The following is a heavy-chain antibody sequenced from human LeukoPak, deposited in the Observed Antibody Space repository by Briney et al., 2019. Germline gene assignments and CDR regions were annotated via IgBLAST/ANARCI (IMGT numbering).Heavy chain of an antibody. CDR3: AKGACIPIFGVISNPCNFNY. J-gene: IGHJ4*02. V-gene: IGHV3-23*01. Sequence: GGSLRLSCAASGFTFNNYAMNWVRQAPGKGLEWVSGISDSGGSTYYADSVKGRFTISRDNSKNTLYLQMNSLRAEDTAVYYCAKGACIPIFGVISNPCNFNYSGQGTLVTVSS. CDR1: GFTFNNYA. CDR2: ISDSGGST. D-gene: IGHD3-3*01.